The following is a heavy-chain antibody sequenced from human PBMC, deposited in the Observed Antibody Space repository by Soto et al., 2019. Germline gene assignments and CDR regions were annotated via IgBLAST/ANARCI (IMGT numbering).Heavy chain of an antibody. Sequence: GGSLRLSCAASRFTFSSYWMSWVRQAPGKGLEWVANIKKDGNEKYYVDSVKGRFTISRDNAKNSLYLQMNSLRAEDTAVYYCARVAGYCSTSTCYMNAFDIWCQGTMVTVSS. J-gene: IGHJ3*02. CDR2: IKKDGNEK. D-gene: IGHD2-2*01. V-gene: IGHV3-7*01. CDR1: RFTFSSYW. CDR3: ARVAGYCSTSTCYMNAFDI.